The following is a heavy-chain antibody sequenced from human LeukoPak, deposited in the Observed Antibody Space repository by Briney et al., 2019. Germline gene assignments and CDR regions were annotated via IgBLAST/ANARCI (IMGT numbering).Heavy chain of an antibody. J-gene: IGHJ3*02. V-gene: IGHV3-48*03. Sequence: GGSLRLSCAASGFTFSSYEMNWVRQAPGKGLEWVSYISSSGSTIYYADSVKGRFTISRDNAKNSLYLQMNSLRAEDTVVYYCARDYLERRFGELLVDAFDIWGQGTMVTVSS. CDR3: ARDYLERRFGELLVDAFDI. CDR1: GFTFSSYE. CDR2: ISSSGSTI. D-gene: IGHD3-10*01.